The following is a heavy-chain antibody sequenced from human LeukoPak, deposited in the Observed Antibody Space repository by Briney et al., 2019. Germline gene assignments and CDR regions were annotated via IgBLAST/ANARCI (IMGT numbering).Heavy chain of an antibody. CDR3: ARFGGYYYDSSGYLITPAQIDY. CDR2: IYYSGST. V-gene: IGHV4-34*01. CDR1: GGSFGDYY. D-gene: IGHD3-22*01. J-gene: IGHJ4*02. Sequence: SETLSLTCAVYGGSFGDYYWTWIRQPPGKGLEWIGSIYYSGSTYYNPSLKSRVTISVDTSKNQFSLKLSSVTAADTAVYYCARFGGYYYDSSGYLITPAQIDYWGQGTLVTVSS.